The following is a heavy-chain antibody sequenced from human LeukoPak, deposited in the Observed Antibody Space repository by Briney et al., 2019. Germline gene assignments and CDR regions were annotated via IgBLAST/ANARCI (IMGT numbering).Heavy chain of an antibody. CDR2: IWHDGSNK. D-gene: IGHD5-24*01. V-gene: IGHV3-33*06. CDR3: AKDGDAYIEYYYYYMDV. CDR1: GFTFSSYG. J-gene: IGHJ6*03. Sequence: GGSLRLSCAASGFTFSSYGMHWVRQAPGKGLEWVALIWHDGSNKYYADSVRGRVTISRDNSKNTLYLQMNSLTAEDTAAYFCAKDGDAYIEYYYYYMDVWGKGTTVTVSS.